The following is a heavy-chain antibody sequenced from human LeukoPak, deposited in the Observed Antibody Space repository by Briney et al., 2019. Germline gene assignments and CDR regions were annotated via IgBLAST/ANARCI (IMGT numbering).Heavy chain of an antibody. CDR1: RFTLSNYW. J-gene: IGHJ4*02. V-gene: IGHV3-7*01. CDR2: IKQDGSET. Sequence: GGSLRLSCAASRFTLSNYWMGWVRQAPGKGLEWVANIKQDGSETYYVDSVKGRFTISRDNAKNSPSLQMNSLRAEDTAAYYCARQRGSGCLDYWGQGTLVTVSS. D-gene: IGHD6-19*01. CDR3: ARQRGSGCLDY.